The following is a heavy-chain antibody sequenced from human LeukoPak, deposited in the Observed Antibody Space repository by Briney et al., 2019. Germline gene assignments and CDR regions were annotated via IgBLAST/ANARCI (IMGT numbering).Heavy chain of an antibody. CDR2: IYYSGST. J-gene: IGHJ6*03. Sequence: SETLSLTCTVSGGSIGSYYWSWIRQPPGKGLEWIGYIYYSGSTNYNPSLKSRVTISVDTSKNQFSLKLSSVTAADTAVYYCARDRGRAARPPGSLRYYYYMDVWGKGTTVTVSS. CDR1: GGSIGSYY. CDR3: ARDRGRAARPPGSLRYYYYMDV. D-gene: IGHD6-6*01. V-gene: IGHV4-59*01.